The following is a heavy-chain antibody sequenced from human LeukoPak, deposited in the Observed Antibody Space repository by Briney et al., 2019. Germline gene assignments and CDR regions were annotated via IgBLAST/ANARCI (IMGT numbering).Heavy chain of an antibody. CDR2: INPSGGST. D-gene: IGHD3-16*01. CDR3: ARGEGVNRTFDY. Sequence: GASVKVSCKASGGTFSSYAISWVRQAPGQGLEWMGIINPSGGSTSYAQKFQGRVTMTRDMSTSTVYMELSSLRSEDTAVYYCARGEGVNRTFDYWGQGTLVTVSS. CDR1: GGTFSSYA. V-gene: IGHV1-46*01. J-gene: IGHJ4*02.